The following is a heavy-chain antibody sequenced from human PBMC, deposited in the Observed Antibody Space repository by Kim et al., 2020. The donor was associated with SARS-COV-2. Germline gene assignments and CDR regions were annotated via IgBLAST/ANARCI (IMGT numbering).Heavy chain of an antibody. CDR3: ARDSGYGGSYWGWFDP. J-gene: IGHJ5*02. V-gene: IGHV1-69*13. Sequence: SVKVSCKASGGTFSSYAISWVRQAPGQGLEWMGGIIPIFGTANYAQKFQGRVTITADESTSTAYMELSSLRSEDTAVYYCARDSGYGGSYWGWFDPWGQGTLVTVSS. CDR2: IIPIFGTA. CDR1: GGTFSSYA. D-gene: IGHD1-26*01.